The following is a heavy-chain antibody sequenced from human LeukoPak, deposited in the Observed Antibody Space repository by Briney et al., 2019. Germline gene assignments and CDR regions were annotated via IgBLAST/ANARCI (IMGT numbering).Heavy chain of an antibody. CDR3: ASAERWRLKLVEG. D-gene: IGHD5-24*01. J-gene: IGHJ4*02. V-gene: IGHV3-30*03. Sequence: GGSLRLSCAASGFTFSSHGMHWGRQAPGKGLEWVAVISNDGSNKYYEDSVKGRFTISRDNSKDTLYLQVNSLRVEDTAVYHCASAERWRLKLVEGWGQGTLVTVSS. CDR1: GFTFSSHG. CDR2: ISNDGSNK.